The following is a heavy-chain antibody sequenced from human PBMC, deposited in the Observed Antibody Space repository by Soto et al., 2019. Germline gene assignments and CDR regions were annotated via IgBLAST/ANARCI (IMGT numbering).Heavy chain of an antibody. D-gene: IGHD1-26*01. CDR3: ARDLGLGGSYGTGTSYYYYGMDV. CDR2: IIPIFGTA. J-gene: IGHJ6*02. V-gene: IGHV1-69*13. CDR1: GGTFSSYA. Sequence: SVKVSCKASGGTFSSYAISWVRQAPGQGLEWMGGIIPIFGTANYAQKFQGRVTITADESTSTAYMELSSLRSEDTAVYYCARDLGLGGSYGTGTSYYYYGMDVWGQGTTVTVSS.